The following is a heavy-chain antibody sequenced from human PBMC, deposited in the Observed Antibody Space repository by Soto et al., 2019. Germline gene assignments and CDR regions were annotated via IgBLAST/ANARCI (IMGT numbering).Heavy chain of an antibody. CDR3: ARRGGGVVLAATTPFDY. V-gene: IGHV4-4*01. J-gene: IGHJ4*02. CDR1: SGSISTANW. D-gene: IGHD2-15*01. Sequence: QVPLQESGPRLVRPSGTLSLTCTVSSGSISTANWWSWVRQPPGGGLEWIGEIYHSGSTNYNLSLKSRVTLSVDTAKTRFPLCLMSVTAANSAIYSCARRGGGVVLAATTPFDYWGQGALVTVSS. CDR2: IYHSGST.